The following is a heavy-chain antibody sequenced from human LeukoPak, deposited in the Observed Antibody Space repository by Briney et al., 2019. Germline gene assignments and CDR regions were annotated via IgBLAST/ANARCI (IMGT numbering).Heavy chain of an antibody. Sequence: GGSLRLSCAASGFTFSNYGMLWVRQAPGKGLEWVAFIRYDGSNKLYADSVKGRFTISRDNSKNTLYLHINSLRAEDTAVYYCVKDNPLDYWGQGTLVIVSS. CDR3: VKDNPLDY. V-gene: IGHV3-30*02. D-gene: IGHD1-14*01. CDR2: IRYDGSNK. CDR1: GFTFSNYG. J-gene: IGHJ4*02.